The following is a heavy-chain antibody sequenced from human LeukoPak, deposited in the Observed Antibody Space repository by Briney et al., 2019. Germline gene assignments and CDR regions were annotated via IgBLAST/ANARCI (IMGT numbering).Heavy chain of an antibody. CDR1: GFSVSTSGMS. Sequence: KESGPALVKPTQTLTLTCTFSGFSVSTSGMSVSWIRQPPGKALEWLARIDWDDDKFYSTSLKTRLTISKDTSKNQVVLTMTNMDPVDTATYYCARTNRGSGSINWFDPWGQGTLVTVSS. J-gene: IGHJ5*02. D-gene: IGHD3-10*01. V-gene: IGHV2-70*04. CDR2: IDWDDDK. CDR3: ARTNRGSGSINWFDP.